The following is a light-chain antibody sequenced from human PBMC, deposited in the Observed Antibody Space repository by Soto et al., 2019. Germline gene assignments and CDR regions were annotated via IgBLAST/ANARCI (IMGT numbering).Light chain of an antibody. V-gene: IGLV1-44*01. Sequence: QTVLTQPPSASGTPGQRVTISCSRRSSNIGKNSVNWYQQFPGTAPKLLIYRNDQRPSGVPDRFSGSKSGTSASLAISGLRSEDEADYYCSVWDDSLDGRVFGGGTKLTVL. J-gene: IGLJ3*02. CDR3: SVWDDSLDGRV. CDR2: RND. CDR1: SSNIGKNS.